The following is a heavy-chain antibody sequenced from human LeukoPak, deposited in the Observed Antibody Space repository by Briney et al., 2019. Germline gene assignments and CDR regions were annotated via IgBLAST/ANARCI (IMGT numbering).Heavy chain of an antibody. V-gene: IGHV4-31*03. Sequence: PSETLSLTCTVSGGSISSGGYYWSWIRQHPGKGLEWIGYIYYSGSTYYNPSLKSRVTISVDTSKNQFSLKLNSVTAADTAVYYCARVSGADRGETLFDYWGQGTLVTVSS. CDR1: GGSISSGGYY. CDR2: IYYSGST. D-gene: IGHD3-10*01. J-gene: IGHJ4*02. CDR3: ARVSGADRGETLFDY.